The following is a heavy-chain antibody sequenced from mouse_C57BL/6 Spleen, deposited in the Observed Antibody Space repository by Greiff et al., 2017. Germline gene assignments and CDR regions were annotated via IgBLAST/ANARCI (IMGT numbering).Heavy chain of an antibody. Sequence: QVQLQQSGPGLVQPSQSLSITCPVSGFSLTSYGVHWVRQSPGKGLEWLGVIWSGGSTDYNAAFISRLSISKDNSKSQVFFKMNSLQADDTAIYYCARWLLDWYFDVWGTGTTVTVSS. CDR2: IWSGGST. CDR3: ARWLLDWYFDV. D-gene: IGHD2-3*01. V-gene: IGHV2-2*01. J-gene: IGHJ1*03. CDR1: GFSLTSYG.